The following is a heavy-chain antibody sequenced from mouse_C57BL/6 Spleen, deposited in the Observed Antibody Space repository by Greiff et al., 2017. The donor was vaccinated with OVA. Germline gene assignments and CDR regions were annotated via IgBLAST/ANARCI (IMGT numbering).Heavy chain of an antibody. Sequence: DVQLVESGGGLVQPGGSMKLSCVASGFTFSNYWMNWVRQSPEKGLEWVAQIRLKSDNYATHSAESVKGRFTISRDDSKSSDYRQMNNLRAEDTGMYYCTGEGYYGKGWGQGTTRTVSS. V-gene: IGHV6-3*01. J-gene: IGHJ2*01. D-gene: IGHD2-1*01. CDR2: IRLKSDNYAT. CDR3: TGEGYYGKG. CDR1: GFTFSNYW.